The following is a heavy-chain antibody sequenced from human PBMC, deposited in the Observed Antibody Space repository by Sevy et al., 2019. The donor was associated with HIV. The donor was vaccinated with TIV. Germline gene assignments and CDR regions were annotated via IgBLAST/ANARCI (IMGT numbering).Heavy chain of an antibody. V-gene: IGHV3-23*01. CDR3: AKERGNIASCSGGSCDGGFDY. CDR1: GFTFHNYA. Sequence: GGSLRLSCAASGFTFHNYAVTWVRQAPGKGLEWVSTISGSGGTTFYADSVRGRFTISRDFSKNTVSLQMILLRAEDTALYYCAKERGNIASCSGGSCDGGFDYWGQGTRVTVSS. CDR2: ISGSGGTT. D-gene: IGHD2-15*01. J-gene: IGHJ4*02.